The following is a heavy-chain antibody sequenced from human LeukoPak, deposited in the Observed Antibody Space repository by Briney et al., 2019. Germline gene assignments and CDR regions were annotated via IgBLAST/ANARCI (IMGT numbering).Heavy chain of an antibody. CDR3: ARHEGYSYAFAY. CDR1: GGSLSSYY. D-gene: IGHD5-18*01. Sequence: SQTLSLTCTVSGGSLSSYYWSWIRQPPGKGLGWIGYIYFCGSTNYNPSLKSRVPISAEADKNQFSLNLSSVTAADTAVYFCARHEGYSYAFAYWGQGTLVTVSS. J-gene: IGHJ4*02. V-gene: IGHV4-59*08. CDR2: IYFCGST.